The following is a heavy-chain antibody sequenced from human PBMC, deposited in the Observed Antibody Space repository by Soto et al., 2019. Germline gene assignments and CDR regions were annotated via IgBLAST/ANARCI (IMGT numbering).Heavy chain of an antibody. Sequence: KTLETLSLTCSVSGGSMSEYFWSWIRQSPGKGLEWIGYIYYLGSTDYNPSLKSRVTISVDTSKRQFSLRLTSVTAADTAVYYCARDGYDGSGSPYPAYWGPGTQVTVSS. J-gene: IGHJ4*02. V-gene: IGHV4-59*01. CDR3: ARDGYDGSGSPYPAY. D-gene: IGHD3-10*01. CDR1: GGSMSEYF. CDR2: IYYLGST.